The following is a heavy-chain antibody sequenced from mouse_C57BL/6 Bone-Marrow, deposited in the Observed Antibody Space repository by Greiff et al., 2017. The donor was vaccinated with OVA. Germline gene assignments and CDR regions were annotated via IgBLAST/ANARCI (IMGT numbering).Heavy chain of an antibody. V-gene: IGHV10-3*01. CDR3: VREGSNCVFAY. Sequence: DVMLVESGGGLVQPKGSLKLSCAASGFTFNTYAMHWVRQAPGTGLEWVARIRSKSSNYATYYADSVKDRFTISRDDSQSMLYLQMNNLKTEATAMYCFVREGSNCVFAYWGQGTLVTVSA. CDR2: IRSKSSNYAT. D-gene: IGHD2-5*01. CDR1: GFTFNTYA. J-gene: IGHJ3*01.